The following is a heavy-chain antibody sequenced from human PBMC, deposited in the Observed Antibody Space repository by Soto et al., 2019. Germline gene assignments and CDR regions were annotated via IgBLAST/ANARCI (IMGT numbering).Heavy chain of an antibody. V-gene: IGHV1-69*13. CDR1: GGTFSSYA. CDR2: IIPIFGTA. D-gene: IGHD1-26*01. CDR3: ARERGVGALYSYYYYGMDV. J-gene: IGHJ6*02. Sequence: SVKVSCKASGGTFSSYAISWVRQAPGQGLAWMGGIIPIFGTANYAQKFQGRVTITADESTSTAYMELSSLRSEDTAVYYCARERGVGALYSYYYYGMDVWGQGTTVTVSS.